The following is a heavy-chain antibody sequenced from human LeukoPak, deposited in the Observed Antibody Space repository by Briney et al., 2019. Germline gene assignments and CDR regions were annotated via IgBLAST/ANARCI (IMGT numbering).Heavy chain of an antibody. V-gene: IGHV4-4*07. J-gene: IGHJ4*02. CDR3: ERRAVDGKGDYFDY. CDR2: IYTSGST. D-gene: IGHD6-19*01. Sequence: SETLSLTCTVSGGSISSYYWSWIRQPAGKGLEWIGRIYTSGSTTYNPSLKSRVTMSVDTSKTQFSVRLSSVTAADTAVYYCERRAVDGKGDYFDYWGQGTLVTVSS. CDR1: GGSISSYY.